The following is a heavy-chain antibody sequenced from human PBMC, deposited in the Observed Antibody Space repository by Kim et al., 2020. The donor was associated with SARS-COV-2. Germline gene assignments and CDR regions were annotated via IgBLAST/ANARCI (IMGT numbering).Heavy chain of an antibody. D-gene: IGHD3-10*01. V-gene: IGHV3-23*01. J-gene: IGHJ4*02. Sequence: GGSLRLSCAASGFTFSSYAMSWVRQAPGKGLEWVSAISGSGGSTYYADSVKGRFTISRDNSKNTLYLQMNSLRAEDTAVYYCAKDQGVARFGELLDEFDYWGQGTLFTVSS. CDR1: GFTFSSYA. CDR3: AKDQGVARFGELLDEFDY. CDR2: ISGSGGST.